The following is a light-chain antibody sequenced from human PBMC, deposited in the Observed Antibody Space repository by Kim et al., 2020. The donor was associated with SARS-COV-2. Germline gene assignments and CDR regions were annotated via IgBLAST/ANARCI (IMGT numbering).Light chain of an antibody. CDR2: AVS. V-gene: IGLV2-14*04. CDR1: RSDVGGYNY. Sequence: GQSITMSCTGTRSDVGGYNYVSCYQQHPGKAPKLMVYAVSKRPSGVSNRFSGSKSGNTASLTISGLQAEDEADYYCTSYTSSITWVFGGGTQLTVL. CDR3: TSYTSSITWV. J-gene: IGLJ3*02.